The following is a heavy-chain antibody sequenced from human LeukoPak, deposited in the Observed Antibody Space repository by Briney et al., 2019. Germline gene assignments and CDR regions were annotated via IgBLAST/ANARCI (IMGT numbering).Heavy chain of an antibody. D-gene: IGHD2-2*01. Sequence: GSLRLSCAASGFTVSSNYMSWIRQPPGKGLEWIGEINHSGSTNYNPSLKSRVTISVDTSKNQFSLKLSSVTAADTAVYYCARGSCSSTSCYAPYGMDVWGQGTTVTVSS. CDR1: GFTVSSNY. CDR2: INHSGST. CDR3: ARGSCSSTSCYAPYGMDV. V-gene: IGHV4-34*01. J-gene: IGHJ6*02.